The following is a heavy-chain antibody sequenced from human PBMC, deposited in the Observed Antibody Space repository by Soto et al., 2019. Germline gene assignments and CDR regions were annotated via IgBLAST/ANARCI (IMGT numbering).Heavy chain of an antibody. V-gene: IGHV3-21*01. Sequence: PGGSLRLSCAASGFTFRSYSMNWVRQAPGKGLEWVSSISSSSSYIYYADSVKGRFTISRDNAKNSLYLQMNSLRAEDTAVYYCAREKNWDIVVVPAAAGGMDVWGQGTTVTVSS. J-gene: IGHJ6*02. CDR1: GFTFRSYS. CDR2: ISSSSSYI. D-gene: IGHD2-2*01. CDR3: AREKNWDIVVVPAAAGGMDV.